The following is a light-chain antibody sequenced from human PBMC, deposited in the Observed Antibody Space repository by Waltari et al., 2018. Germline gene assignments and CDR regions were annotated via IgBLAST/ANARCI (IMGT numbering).Light chain of an antibody. J-gene: IGKJ1*01. CDR3: QQYNRFSP. V-gene: IGKV1-5*01. Sequence: DTQLSQFPSTLADSFGDRVTITCRAREAINKWLAWYQQKPGKAPKVLIYDASTLQSGVPSRFSGSGSGTEFTLTIDSLQPDDFATYYCQQYNRFSPFGQGTNVEVK. CDR2: DAS. CDR1: EAINKW.